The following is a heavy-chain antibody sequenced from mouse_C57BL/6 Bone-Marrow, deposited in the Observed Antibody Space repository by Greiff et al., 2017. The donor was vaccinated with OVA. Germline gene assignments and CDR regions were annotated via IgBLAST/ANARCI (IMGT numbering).Heavy chain of an antibody. J-gene: IGHJ4*01. CDR2: INPNNGGT. V-gene: IGHV1-18*01. Sequence: EVKLMESGPELVKPGASVKIPCKASGYTFTDYNMDWVKQSHGKSLEWIGDINPNNGGTIYNQKFKGKATLTVDKSSSTAYMELRSLTSEDTAVYYCARRLSYVGAMDYWGQGTSVTVSS. D-gene: IGHD3-1*01. CDR3: ARRLSYVGAMDY. CDR1: GYTFTDYN.